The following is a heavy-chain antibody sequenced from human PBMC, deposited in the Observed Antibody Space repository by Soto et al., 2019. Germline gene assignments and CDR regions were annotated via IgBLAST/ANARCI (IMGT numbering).Heavy chain of an antibody. CDR3: VRKHNIAGSFDT. Sequence: PSQTLSRPWVISGGSLGDYYWSWIRQSPGTGLEWIAYTGYTGKNEHIPSFESRVSISRGTSGNQFTLNLRSVTAADTAVCYCVRKHNIAGSFDTWRPGILFTVSS. CDR2: TGYTGKN. D-gene: IGHD2-21*01. J-gene: IGHJ4*02. CDR1: GGSLGDYY. V-gene: IGHV4-59*01.